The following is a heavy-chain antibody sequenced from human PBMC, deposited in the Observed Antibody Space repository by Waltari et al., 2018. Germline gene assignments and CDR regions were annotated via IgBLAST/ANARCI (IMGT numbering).Heavy chain of an antibody. D-gene: IGHD5-12*01. Sequence: VQLVESGGGVVQPGGSLRLSCAASGFTFSSYGMHWVRQAPGKGLEWVAFIRYDGSNKYYADSVKGRFTISRDNSKNTLYLQMNSLRAEDTAVYYCANWLRFNYYYYMDVWGKGTTVTVSS. J-gene: IGHJ6*03. V-gene: IGHV3-30*02. CDR1: GFTFSSYG. CDR3: ANWLRFNYYYYMDV. CDR2: IRYDGSNK.